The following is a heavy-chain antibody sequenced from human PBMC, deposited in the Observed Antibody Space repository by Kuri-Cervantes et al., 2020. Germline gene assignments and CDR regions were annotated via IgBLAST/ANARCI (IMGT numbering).Heavy chain of an antibody. V-gene: IGHV3-21*01. Sequence: ETLSLTCAASGFTFSSYSMNWVRQAPGKGLEWVSSISSSSSYIYYADSVKGRFTISRDNSKNMLYLQMNSLRAEDTAVYYCTRDPQATGLAFDYWGQGSLVTVSS. CDR1: GFTFSSYS. CDR2: ISSSSSYI. CDR3: TRDPQATGLAFDY. D-gene: IGHD1-1*01. J-gene: IGHJ4*02.